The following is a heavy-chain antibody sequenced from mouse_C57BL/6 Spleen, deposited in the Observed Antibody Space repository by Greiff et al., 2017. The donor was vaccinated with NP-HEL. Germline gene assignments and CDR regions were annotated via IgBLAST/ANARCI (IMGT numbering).Heavy chain of an antibody. CDR1: GYTFTSYW. V-gene: IGHV1-64*01. D-gene: IGHD3-2*02. CDR3: ALDSSCYLYYFDY. J-gene: IGHJ2*01. CDR2: IHPNSGST. Sequence: VQLQQPGAELVKPGASVKLSCKASGYTFTSYWMHWVKQRPGQGLEWIGMIHPNSGSTNYNQKFKSKATLTVDKSSSTAYMQLSSLTSEDSAVYYCALDSSCYLYYFDYWGQGTTLTVSS.